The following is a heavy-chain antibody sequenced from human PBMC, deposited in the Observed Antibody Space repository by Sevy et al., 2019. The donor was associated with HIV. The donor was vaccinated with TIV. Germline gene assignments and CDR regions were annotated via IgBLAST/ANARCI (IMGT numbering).Heavy chain of an antibody. CDR1: GFTFNCHF. CDR2: ISSASSYI. D-gene: IGHD3-10*01. J-gene: IGHJ4*02. CDR3: ARGDYYGSLYYFDY. V-gene: IGHV3-21*01. Sequence: GGSLRLSCAASGFTFNCHFMNWVRQVPGKGLEWVSYISSASSYINYSDSVKGRFTISRDNAKNLVFLEMNNLRPEDTAVYFCARGDYYGSLYYFDYWGQGTLVTVSS.